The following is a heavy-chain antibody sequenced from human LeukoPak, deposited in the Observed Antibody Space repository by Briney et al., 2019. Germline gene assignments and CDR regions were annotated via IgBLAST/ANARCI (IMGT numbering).Heavy chain of an antibody. D-gene: IGHD4-17*01. J-gene: IGHJ4*02. Sequence: PSETLSLTCTVSGGSISSYYWSWIRQPPGKGLEWIGYIYYSGSTNYNPSLKSRVTISVDTSKNQFSLKLSSVTAADTAVYYCTRSLYGDYPVYFDHWGQGTLVTVSS. V-gene: IGHV4-59*01. CDR1: GGSISSYY. CDR3: TRSLYGDYPVYFDH. CDR2: IYYSGST.